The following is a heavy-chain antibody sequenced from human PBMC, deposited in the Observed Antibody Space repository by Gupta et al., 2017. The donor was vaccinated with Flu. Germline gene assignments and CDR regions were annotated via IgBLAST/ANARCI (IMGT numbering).Heavy chain of an antibody. CDR2: INSDGSST. CDR3: TRGGSGSLGDY. D-gene: IGHD3-10*01. V-gene: IGHV3-74*01. Sequence: FTFGAQWMHWVRQAPGKGLVWVSRINSDGSSTSDADSVKGRFTISRDNAKNTLYLQMNSLRVEDTALYYCTRGGSGSLGDYWGQGTLVTVSS. J-gene: IGHJ4*02. CDR1: FTFGAQW.